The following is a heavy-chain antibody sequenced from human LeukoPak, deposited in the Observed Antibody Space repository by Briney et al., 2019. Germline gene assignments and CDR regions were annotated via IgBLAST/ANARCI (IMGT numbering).Heavy chain of an antibody. CDR2: IYYSGST. D-gene: IGHD3-22*01. CDR3: ARQVAIDSSGYEFDY. V-gene: IGHV4-59*08. J-gene: IGHJ4*02. Sequence: SETLSLTCTVSGGSISSYYWSWIRQPPGKGLEWIGYIYYSGSTNYNPSLKSRVTISVDTSKNQFSLKLSSVTAADTAVYYCARQVAIDSSGYEFDYWGQGTLVTVSS. CDR1: GGSISSYY.